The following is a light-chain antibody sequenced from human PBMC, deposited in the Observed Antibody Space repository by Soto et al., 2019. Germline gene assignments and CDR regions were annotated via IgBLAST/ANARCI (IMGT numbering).Light chain of an antibody. J-gene: IGLJ1*01. CDR2: DNN. CDR3: AGCAGTMKGFV. CDR1: SSNIGRDP. Sequence: QSALTQPPSASGTPGQRVTISCSGSSSNIGRDPVNWYQELPGTAPKLLIYDNNQRPSGVPDRFSGSKSGPSASLAISGLQSEAEAHYFCAGCAGTMKGFVFGHRTLVTVL. V-gene: IGLV1-44*01.